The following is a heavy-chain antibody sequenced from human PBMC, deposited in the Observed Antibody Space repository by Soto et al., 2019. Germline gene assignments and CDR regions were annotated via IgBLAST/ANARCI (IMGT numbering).Heavy chain of an antibody. CDR2: INPNSGGT. CDR3: AREWGVELRGSWGIYYYGMDV. Sequence: XSVKVSCKASGYTFTGYYMHWVRQAPVQGLEWMGWINPNSGGTNYAQKFQGRVTMTRDTSISTAYMELSRLRSDDTAVYYCAREWGVELRGSWGIYYYGMDVWGQGTTVTVSS. V-gene: IGHV1-2*02. J-gene: IGHJ6*02. CDR1: GYTFTGYY. D-gene: IGHD6-13*01.